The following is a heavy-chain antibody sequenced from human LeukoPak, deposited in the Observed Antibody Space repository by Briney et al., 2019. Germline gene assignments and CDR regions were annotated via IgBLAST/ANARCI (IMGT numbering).Heavy chain of an antibody. V-gene: IGHV4-38-2*01. CDR2: IYYSGST. Sequence: LRLSCAGSGFTFSDYYMSWIRQAPGKGLEWVSIIYYSGSTYYNPSLKSRVTISVDTSRNQFSLKLSSVTAADTAVYYCARGGSRLTTAGDLDYWGQGTLVTVSS. CDR1: GFTFSDYY. CDR3: ARGGSRLTTAGDLDY. J-gene: IGHJ4*02. D-gene: IGHD3-16*01.